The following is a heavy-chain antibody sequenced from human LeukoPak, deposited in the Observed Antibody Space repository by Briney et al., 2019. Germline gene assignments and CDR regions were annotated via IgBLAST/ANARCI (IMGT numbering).Heavy chain of an antibody. Sequence: PGGSLRLSCAASGFDFKNYGMHWVRQAPGKGLEGVAFIRYDGSPKYYADYVRGRFTISRDNSKNMLYLQMNSLETEDTAVYYCPKDDDRHWGSSCQDYWGQGTLVTVSS. CDR3: PKDDDRHWGSSCQDY. J-gene: IGHJ4*02. CDR1: GFDFKNYG. CDR2: IRYDGSPK. D-gene: IGHD2-2*01. V-gene: IGHV3-30*02.